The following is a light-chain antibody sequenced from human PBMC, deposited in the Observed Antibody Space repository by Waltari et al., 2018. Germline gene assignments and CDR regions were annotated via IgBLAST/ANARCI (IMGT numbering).Light chain of an antibody. J-gene: IGKJ5*01. CDR3: QQYNRWPPIT. CDR2: DAS. Sequence: EIVMTQSPATLSVSPGETATLSCRARQSVSSNVAWYQKKPGQAPRLLIYDASTRATSIPAKFRGSGSGTEFTLTISSLQSEDFAVYYCQQYNRWPPITFGHGTRLEIK. V-gene: IGKV3-15*01. CDR1: QSVSSN.